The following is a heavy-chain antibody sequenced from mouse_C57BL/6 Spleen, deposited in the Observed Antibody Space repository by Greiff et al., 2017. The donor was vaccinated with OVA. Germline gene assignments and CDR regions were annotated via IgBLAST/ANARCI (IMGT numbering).Heavy chain of an antibody. CDR1: GYTFTSYW. J-gene: IGHJ2*01. V-gene: IGHV1-55*01. D-gene: IGHD6-2*01. CDR2: LYPGCGST. Sequence: VQLQPPGAELVKPGASVKMSCKASGYTFTSYWLTWVQQRPGQGLEWIGVLYPGCGSTNYNEKFKSKATLTVDTSSSTAYMQLSSLTSEDSAVYYCAREVSNGPDYFDYWGQGTTLTVSS. CDR3: AREVSNGPDYFDY.